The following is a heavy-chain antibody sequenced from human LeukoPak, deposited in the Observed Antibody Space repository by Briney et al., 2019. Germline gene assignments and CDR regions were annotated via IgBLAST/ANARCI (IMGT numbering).Heavy chain of an antibody. CDR1: GGSISSYY. D-gene: IGHD6-19*01. J-gene: IGHJ4*02. Sequence: PSETLSLTCTVSGGSISSYYWSWIRQPPGKGLEWMGYIFYSGTTNYNPPLKRRVTISVDTSKNQFSLKLSSVTAADTAVYYCARRGYSSGWYYFDYWGQGTLVTVSS. CDR2: IFYSGTT. CDR3: ARRGYSSGWYYFDY. V-gene: IGHV4-59*08.